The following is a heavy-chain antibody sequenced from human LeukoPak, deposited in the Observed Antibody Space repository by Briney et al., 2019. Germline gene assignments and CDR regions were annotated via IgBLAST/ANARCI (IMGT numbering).Heavy chain of an antibody. CDR1: GGSISSGDYY. Sequence: SETLSLTCTVSGGSISSGDYYWSWIRQPPGKGLEWIGYIYYSGSTNYNPSLKSRVTISVDTSKNQFSLKLSSVTAADTAVYYSARYVWGSYPTFEDYWGQGTLVTVSS. CDR3: ARYVWGSYPTFEDY. D-gene: IGHD3-16*02. V-gene: IGHV4-61*08. CDR2: IYYSGST. J-gene: IGHJ4*02.